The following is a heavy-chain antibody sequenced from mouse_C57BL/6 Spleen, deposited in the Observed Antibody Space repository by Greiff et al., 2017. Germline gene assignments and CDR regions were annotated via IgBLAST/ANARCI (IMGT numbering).Heavy chain of an antibody. CDR2: ISYDGSN. Sequence: VQLKESGPGLVKPSQSLSLTCSVTGYSITSGYYWNWIRQFPGNKLEWMGYISYDGSNNYNPSLKNRISITRDTSKNQFFLKLNSVTTEDTATYYCARDRGFYIRFAYWGQGTLVTVSA. CDR1: GYSITSGYY. CDR3: ARDRGFYIRFAY. V-gene: IGHV3-6*01. J-gene: IGHJ3*01. D-gene: IGHD2-1*01.